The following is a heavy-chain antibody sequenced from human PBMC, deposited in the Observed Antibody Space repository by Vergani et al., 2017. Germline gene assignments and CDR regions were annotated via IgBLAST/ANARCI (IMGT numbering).Heavy chain of an antibody. CDR1: GFSLSNARMG. CDR3: VHRLGYFDSDGAFDV. J-gene: IGHJ3*01. V-gene: IGHV2-26*01. Sequence: QVTLKESGPVLVKPTETLTLTCTVSGFSLSNARMGVSWIRQPPGKALEWLAHIFSNYEKSYGTSLKSRLTISKDTSKSQVVLTMTNIDPVDTATYYCVHRLGYFDSDGAFDVWGPGTMVTVSS. CDR2: IFSNYEK. D-gene: IGHD3-9*01.